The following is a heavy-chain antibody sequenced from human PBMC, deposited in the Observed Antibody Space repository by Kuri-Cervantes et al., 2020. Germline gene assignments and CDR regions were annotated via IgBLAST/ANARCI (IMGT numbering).Heavy chain of an antibody. Sequence: ASVKVSCKVSGYTLTELSMHWVRQAPGKGLEWMGIINPSGGSTSYAQKFQGRVTMTRDTSTSTVYMELSSLRSEDTAVYYCARDGNPRGYCTGSVCKKAYYYYMDVWGKGTTVTVSS. J-gene: IGHJ6*03. V-gene: IGHV1-46*01. CDR2: INPSGGST. CDR1: GYTLTELS. D-gene: IGHD2-8*02. CDR3: ARDGNPRGYCTGSVCKKAYYYYMDV.